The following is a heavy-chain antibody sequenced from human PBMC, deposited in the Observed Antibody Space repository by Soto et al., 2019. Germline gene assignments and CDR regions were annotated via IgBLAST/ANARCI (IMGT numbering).Heavy chain of an antibody. J-gene: IGHJ4*02. Sequence: QVQLVQSGAEVKKPGASVKVSCKASGYTFTTYGITWVRQAPGQGLEWMGWISTYNGNTTYPQKLQGRVTMTTDTSTSTAYMELLSLRSDDTAVHYCAREPYCISSGCSLDCWGQGTLV. CDR2: ISTYNGNT. V-gene: IGHV1-18*01. CDR3: AREPYCISSGCSLDC. D-gene: IGHD2-2*01. CDR1: GYTFTTYG.